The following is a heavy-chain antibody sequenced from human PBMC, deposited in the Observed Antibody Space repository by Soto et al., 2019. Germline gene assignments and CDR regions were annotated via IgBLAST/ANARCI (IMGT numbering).Heavy chain of an antibody. CDR3: ARQATRLAATDY. Sequence: SETLSLTCTVSGGSISSYYWSWIRQPPGKGLEWIGYIYYSGSTNYNPSLKSRVTISVDTSKNQFSLKLSSVTAADTAVYYCARQATRLAATDYWGQGTLVTVS. D-gene: IGHD2-15*01. V-gene: IGHV4-59*08. CDR2: IYYSGST. CDR1: GGSISSYY. J-gene: IGHJ4*02.